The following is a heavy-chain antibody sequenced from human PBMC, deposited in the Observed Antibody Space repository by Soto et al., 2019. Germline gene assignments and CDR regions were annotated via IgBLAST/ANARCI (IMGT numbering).Heavy chain of an antibody. Sequence: SVKVSCKASGGTFSSYAISWVRQAPGQGLEWMGGIIPIFGTANYAQKFQGRVTITADESTSTAYMELSSLRSEDTAMYYCARPLEDTAMVTYYYGMDVWGQGTTVTVSS. D-gene: IGHD5-18*01. J-gene: IGHJ6*02. V-gene: IGHV1-69*13. CDR3: ARPLEDTAMVTYYYGMDV. CDR2: IIPIFGTA. CDR1: GGTFSSYA.